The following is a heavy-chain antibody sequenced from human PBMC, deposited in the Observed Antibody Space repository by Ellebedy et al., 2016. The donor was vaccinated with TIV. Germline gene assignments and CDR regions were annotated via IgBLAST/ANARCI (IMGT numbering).Heavy chain of an antibody. CDR3: ARGRSLRPGWFDP. CDR1: GGSISSGGYY. CDR2: IYYSGST. J-gene: IGHJ5*02. V-gene: IGHV4-61*08. Sequence: SETLSLTXTVSGGSISSGGYYWSWIRQHPGKGLEWIGYIYYSGSTNYNPSLKSRVTISVDTSKNQFSLKLSSVTAADTAVYYCARGRSLRPGWFDPWGQGTLVTVSS.